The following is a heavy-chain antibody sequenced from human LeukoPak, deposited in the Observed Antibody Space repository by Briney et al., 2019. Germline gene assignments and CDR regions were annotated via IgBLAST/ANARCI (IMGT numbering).Heavy chain of an antibody. J-gene: IGHJ4*02. V-gene: IGHV1-2*06. Sequence: ASVKVSCKSSGYTFTDYFIHWVRQAPGQGLEWMGRINPNSGATKYAQKFQGRVSMTRDTSINTAYMDLTNLRSDDTAIFYCARVKKLMPELEFWGQGTLVTVSS. CDR1: GYTFTDYF. D-gene: IGHD2-2*01. CDR2: INPNSGAT. CDR3: ARVKKLMPELEF.